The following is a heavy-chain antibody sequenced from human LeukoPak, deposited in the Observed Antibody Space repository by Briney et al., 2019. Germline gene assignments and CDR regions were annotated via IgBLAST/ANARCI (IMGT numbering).Heavy chain of an antibody. Sequence: SQNLSRNGAISGDSGSSNSAAWNWIRQSPSRGLEWLGRTYYRSKWYNDYAVSVKSRITINPDTSKNQFSLQLNSVTPEDTAVYYCARDRGIAVASPKLYGMDVWGQGTTVTVSS. CDR2: TYYRSKWYN. CDR3: ARDRGIAVASPKLYGMDV. V-gene: IGHV6-1*01. D-gene: IGHD6-19*01. J-gene: IGHJ6*02. CDR1: GDSGSSNSAA.